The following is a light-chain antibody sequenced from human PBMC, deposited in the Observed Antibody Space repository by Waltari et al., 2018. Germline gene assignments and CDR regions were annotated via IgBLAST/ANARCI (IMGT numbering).Light chain of an antibody. CDR2: DAS. CDR3: QQYDNLPPRLT. CDR1: QDISNY. V-gene: IGKV1-33*01. J-gene: IGKJ4*01. Sequence: DIQMTQSPSSLSASVGDRVTITSQASQDISNYLNWYQQKPGKAPKLLIYDASNLETGVPSRFSGSGSGTDFTFTISSLQPEDIATYYCQQYDNLPPRLTFGGGTKVEIK.